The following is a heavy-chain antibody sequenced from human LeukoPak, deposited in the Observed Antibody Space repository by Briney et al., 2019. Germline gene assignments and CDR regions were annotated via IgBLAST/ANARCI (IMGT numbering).Heavy chain of an antibody. Sequence: SETLSLTCTVSGGSIGSYYWSWIRQPPGKGLEWIGYIYYSGSTNYNPSLKSRVTISVDTSKNQFSLKLSSVTAADTAVYYCARSGTAYDLFDYWGQGTLVTVSS. V-gene: IGHV4-59*01. CDR2: IYYSGST. CDR3: ARSGTAYDLFDY. D-gene: IGHD3-10*01. J-gene: IGHJ4*02. CDR1: GGSIGSYY.